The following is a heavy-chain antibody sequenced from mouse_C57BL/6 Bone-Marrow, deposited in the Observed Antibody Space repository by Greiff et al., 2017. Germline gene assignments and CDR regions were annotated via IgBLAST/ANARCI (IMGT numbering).Heavy chain of an antibody. Sequence: VQLQQSGAELVRPGASVKLSCTASGFNIKDDYMHWVKQRPEQGLEWIGWIDPENGDTEYASKFQGKATITADTSSNTAYLQLSSLTSEDTAVYYCTTVESTPWYFDVWGTGTTVTVSS. CDR1: GFNIKDDY. CDR2: IDPENGDT. V-gene: IGHV14-4*01. CDR3: TTVESTPWYFDV. J-gene: IGHJ1*03. D-gene: IGHD5-1*01.